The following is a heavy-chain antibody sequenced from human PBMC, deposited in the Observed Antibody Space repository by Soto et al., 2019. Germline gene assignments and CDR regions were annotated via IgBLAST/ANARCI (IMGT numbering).Heavy chain of an antibody. D-gene: IGHD3-16*02. CDR2: ISAYNGNT. CDR3: ARKNDYIWGSYRPNAAYDI. V-gene: IGHV1-18*01. J-gene: IGHJ3*02. Sequence: GASVKVSCKASGYTFTSYGISWVRQAPGQGVEWMGWISAYNGNTNYAQKLQGRVTMTTDTSTSTAYMELRSLRSDDTAVYYCARKNDYIWGSYRPNAAYDIWGQGTMVTVSS. CDR1: GYTFTSYG.